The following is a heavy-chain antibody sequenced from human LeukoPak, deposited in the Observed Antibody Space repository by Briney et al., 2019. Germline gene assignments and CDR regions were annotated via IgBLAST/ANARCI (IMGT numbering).Heavy chain of an antibody. CDR1: GFTFGDYA. Sequence: GGSLRLSCTASGFTFGDYAMSWVRQAPEMGLEWVATIKQDGSEKYYVDSVKGRFTISRDNAKNSLYLQMNSLRAEDTAVYYCARRRCSSSSCFEDYWGQGTLVTVSS. J-gene: IGHJ4*02. D-gene: IGHD2-2*01. V-gene: IGHV3-7*01. CDR3: ARRRCSSSSCFEDY. CDR2: IKQDGSEK.